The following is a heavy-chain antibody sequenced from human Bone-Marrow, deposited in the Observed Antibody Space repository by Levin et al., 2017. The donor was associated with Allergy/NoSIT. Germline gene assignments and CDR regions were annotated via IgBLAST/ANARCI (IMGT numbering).Heavy chain of an antibody. V-gene: IGHV4-59*01. CDR2: IYYSGST. CDR3: ARVSRGMYSSSPQFVIEGFDY. Sequence: SETLSLTCTVSGGSISSYYWSWIRQPPGKGLEWIGYIYYSGSTNYNPSLKSRVTISVDTSKNQFSLKLSSVTAADTAVYYCARVSRGMYSSSPQFVIEGFDYWGQGTLVTVSS. D-gene: IGHD6-6*01. J-gene: IGHJ4*02. CDR1: GGSISSYY.